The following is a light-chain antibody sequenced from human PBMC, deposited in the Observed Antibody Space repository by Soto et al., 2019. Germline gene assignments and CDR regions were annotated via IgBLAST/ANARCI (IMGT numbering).Light chain of an antibody. CDR3: HHYDSSPLS. V-gene: IGKV3-20*01. J-gene: IGKJ4*02. CDR1: QSVSSSY. Sequence: EIVLTQSPGTLSLSPGERATLSCRASQSVSSSYLAWYQQKPGQAPRLLIYGASSRATGIPDRFSGSGSGTDFPLTISRLEPEDFALYYCHHYDSSPLSFGGGTKVEIK. CDR2: GAS.